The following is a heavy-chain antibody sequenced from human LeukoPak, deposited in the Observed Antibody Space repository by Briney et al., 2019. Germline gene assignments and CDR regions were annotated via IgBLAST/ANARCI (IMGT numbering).Heavy chain of an antibody. V-gene: IGHV4-4*02. Sequence: GSLRLSCAPSGFTFSNYAMSWVRQPPGKGLEWIGEIYHSGITEYNPSLRSRVTISVDKSKNQFSLKLNSVTAADTAVYYCAREYESSGWYSKGSFDYWGQGILVTVSS. CDR1: GFTFSNYAM. CDR2: IYHSGIT. CDR3: AREYESSGWYSKGSFDY. D-gene: IGHD6-19*01. J-gene: IGHJ4*02.